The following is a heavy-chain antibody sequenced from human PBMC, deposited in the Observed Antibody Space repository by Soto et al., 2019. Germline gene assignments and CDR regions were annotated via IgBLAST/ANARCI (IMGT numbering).Heavy chain of an antibody. D-gene: IGHD5-18*01. CDR3: AIRDVDTAQGPNDY. CDR2: IIPIFGTA. J-gene: IGHJ4*02. V-gene: IGHV1-69*13. Sequence: SVKVSFKASGGTFSSYAISWVRQAPGQGLEWMGGIIPIFGTANYAQKFQGRVTITADESTSTAYMELSSLRSEDTAVYYCAIRDVDTAQGPNDYWGQGTLVTVSS. CDR1: GGTFSSYA.